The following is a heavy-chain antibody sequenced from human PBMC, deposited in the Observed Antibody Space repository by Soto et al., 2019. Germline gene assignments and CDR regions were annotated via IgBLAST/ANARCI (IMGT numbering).Heavy chain of an antibody. V-gene: IGHV1-3*01. J-gene: IGHJ5*02. Sequence: GASVKVSCKASGYTFTGYYMHWVRRAPGQRLEWMGWINPDNGNTKSSQKFQDRVIITRDTSASTAYMDLSSLRSEDTAVYYCARGIATGQLDPWGQGTLVTVSS. CDR2: INPDNGNT. D-gene: IGHD2-15*01. CDR1: GYTFTGYY. CDR3: ARGIATGQLDP.